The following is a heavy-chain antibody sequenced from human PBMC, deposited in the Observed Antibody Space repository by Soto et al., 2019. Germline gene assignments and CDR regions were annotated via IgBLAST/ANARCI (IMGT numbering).Heavy chain of an antibody. V-gene: IGHV4-61*01. CDR3: ARDTYYYGSRNFGLPGMDV. D-gene: IGHD3-10*01. CDR2: IYYSGST. CDR1: CGSVSSGSYY. Sequence: SETLSLTCTVSCGSVSSGSYYWSWIRQPPGKGLEWIGYIYYSGSTNYNPSLKSRVTISVDTSKNQFSLKLSSVTAADTAVYYCARDTYYYGSRNFGLPGMDVWGQGTTVTVSS. J-gene: IGHJ6*02.